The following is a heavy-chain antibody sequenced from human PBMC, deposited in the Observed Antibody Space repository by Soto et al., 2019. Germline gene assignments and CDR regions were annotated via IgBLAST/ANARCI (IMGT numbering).Heavy chain of an antibody. D-gene: IGHD1-26*01. CDR1: GFTFSSYA. J-gene: IGHJ4*02. Sequence: EVQLFESGGGLVQPGGSLRLSCAASGFTFSSYAMWWVRQAPGKGPEWVLSISGSGDSTHSADAVKGRFTISRDNSKNTLYLQMNSLRAEDTAVYYCAHGRDLVGATWLGGFDYWGQGTLVTVSS. CDR3: AHGRDLVGATWLGGFDY. CDR2: ISGSGDST. V-gene: IGHV3-23*01.